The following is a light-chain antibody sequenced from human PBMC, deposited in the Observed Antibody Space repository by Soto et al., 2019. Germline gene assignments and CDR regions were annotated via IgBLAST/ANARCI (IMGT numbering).Light chain of an antibody. CDR2: DAS. Sequence: DIQMTQSPSSLSAFVGDRVTITCQASRDISVYLNWYQQKPGKPPKLLVYDASNLQTGVPSRFSGSGSGTHFTFTISSLQPEDVATYYCKQYDNLPPYTFGQGTKLEIK. J-gene: IGKJ2*01. CDR1: RDISVY. CDR3: KQYDNLPPYT. V-gene: IGKV1-33*01.